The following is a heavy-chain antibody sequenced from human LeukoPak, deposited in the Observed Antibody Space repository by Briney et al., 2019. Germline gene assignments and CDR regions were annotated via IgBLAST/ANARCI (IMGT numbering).Heavy chain of an antibody. CDR3: AKGNNALDY. V-gene: IGHV3-23*01. CDR1: GFTLSNHW. D-gene: IGHD1-14*01. CDR2: ISGSGGST. Sequence: GGSLRLSCAASGFTLSNHWMHWVRQAPGKGLEWVSAISGSGGSTYYAGSVKGRFTISRDNSKNTLYLQMNSLRAEDTAVYYCAKGNNALDYWGQGTLVTVSS. J-gene: IGHJ4*02.